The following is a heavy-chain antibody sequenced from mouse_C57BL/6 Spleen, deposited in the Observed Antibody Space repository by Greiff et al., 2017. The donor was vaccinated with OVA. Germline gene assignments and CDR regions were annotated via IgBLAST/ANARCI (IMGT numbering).Heavy chain of an antibody. J-gene: IGHJ1*03. CDR3: AREITTVVARYFDV. D-gene: IGHD1-1*01. V-gene: IGHV1-81*01. CDR1: GYTFTSYG. Sequence: QVQLKESGAELARPGASVKLSCKASGYTFTSYGIRWVQQRPGQGLEWIGEIYPRSGNTYYNEKFKGKATLTADKSSSTAYMELRSLTSEDSAVYYCAREITTVVARYFDVWGTGTTVTVSS. CDR2: IYPRSGNT.